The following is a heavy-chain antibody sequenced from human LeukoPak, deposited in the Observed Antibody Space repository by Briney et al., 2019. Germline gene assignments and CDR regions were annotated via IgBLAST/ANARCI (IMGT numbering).Heavy chain of an antibody. CDR3: VRDLGDMAAGVFYDY. J-gene: IGHJ4*02. D-gene: IGHD6-19*01. V-gene: IGHV1-18*01. CDR1: GYSFTTFG. Sequence: ASVKVSCKASGYSFTTFGISWVRQAPGQGLEWMGWISAYSTYTGNTNYAQQFQGRVLMTTDTSTSIAYMELRSLRSDDTAVYYCVRDLGDMAAGVFYDYWGQGTLVTVSS. CDR2: ISAYSTYTGNT.